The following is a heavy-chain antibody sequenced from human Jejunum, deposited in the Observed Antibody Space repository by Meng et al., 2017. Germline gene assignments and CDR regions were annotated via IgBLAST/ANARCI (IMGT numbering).Heavy chain of an antibody. CDR3: AKGRGDTWRTASRFDP. D-gene: IGHD1-14*01. Sequence: GESLKISCVASGITFSRFAMSWVRQSPAKGLEWVSAISGGGGTTYYTDSVKGRFTISRDNSRNTVYLQMSSLRPEDTGVYHCAKGRGDTWRTASRFDPWGQGTLVTVSS. CDR2: ISGGGGTT. V-gene: IGHV3-23*01. J-gene: IGHJ5*02. CDR1: GITFSRFA.